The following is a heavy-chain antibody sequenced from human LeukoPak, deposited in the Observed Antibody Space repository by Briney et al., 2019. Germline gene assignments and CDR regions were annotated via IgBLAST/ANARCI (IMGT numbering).Heavy chain of an antibody. D-gene: IGHD1-14*01. V-gene: IGHV3-49*04. CDR2: IRSRTKGAKT. J-gene: IGHJ4*02. CDR1: GFTFCDYP. Sequence: PGGSLRLSCATSGFTFCDYPMNWVRQRPGKGLEWVGIIRSRTKGAKTEYAASVKGRFTISRDDCKATVYLQMDSLKIEDTAVYYCSRDLGTTETGDDYWGQGTLVTVSS. CDR3: SRDLGTTETGDDY.